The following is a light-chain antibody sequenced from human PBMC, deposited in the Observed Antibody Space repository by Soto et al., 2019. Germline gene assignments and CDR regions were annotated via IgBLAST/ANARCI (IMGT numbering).Light chain of an antibody. Sequence: AVTQSAGTLSSSPWERATLSCRASQSVSSNYLAWYQQKPGQAPRPLIYGASSRATGIPDRFSGSGSGTDFTLTINRREPADFAGYYCQQYDRSPRTFGQGTKVDIK. J-gene: IGKJ1*01. CDR2: GAS. CDR3: QQYDRSPRT. V-gene: IGKV3-20*01. CDR1: QSVSSNY.